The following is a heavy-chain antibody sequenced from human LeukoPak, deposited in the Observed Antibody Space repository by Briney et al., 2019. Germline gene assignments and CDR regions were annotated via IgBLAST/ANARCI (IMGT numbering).Heavy chain of an antibody. Sequence: GASVKVSCKASGYTFTGYYMHWVRQAPGQGLEWMGWINPNSGGTNYAQKLQGRVTMTTDTSTSTAYMELRSLRSDDTAVYYCARGGSELLWFGESYYYYMDVWGKGTTVTISS. CDR1: GYTFTGYY. CDR2: INPNSGGT. D-gene: IGHD3-10*01. V-gene: IGHV1-2*02. CDR3: ARGGSELLWFGESYYYYMDV. J-gene: IGHJ6*03.